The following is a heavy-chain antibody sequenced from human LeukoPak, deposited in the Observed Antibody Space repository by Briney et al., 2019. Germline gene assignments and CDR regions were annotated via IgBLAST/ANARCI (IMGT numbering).Heavy chain of an antibody. CDR1: GNYW. D-gene: IGHD2-2*01. CDR2: INSDGSWT. CDR3: VSFYETN. V-gene: IGHV3-74*01. Sequence: GGSLRLSCAASGNYWMHWVRQAPGKGLVWVSHINSDGSWTGYADSVKGRFTISKDNAKNTVYLQTNNLRAEDTAVYYCVSFYETNWGRGTLVTVSS. J-gene: IGHJ4*02.